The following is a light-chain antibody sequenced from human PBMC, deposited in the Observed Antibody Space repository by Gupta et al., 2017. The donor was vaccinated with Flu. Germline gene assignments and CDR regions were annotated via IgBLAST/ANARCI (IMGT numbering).Light chain of an antibody. J-gene: IGLJ3*02. CDR3: CAFAGSHTDV. V-gene: IGLV2-11*01. CDR2: DVR. Sequence: QSALTQPRSVSGSPGQSVTISCTGSSSDVGGYDYITWFQQHPGKAPKLMLYDVRNRPSGVPHRFAGSKSGTTAFMTISGLQADDEAYYYCCAFAGSHTDVFGGGTKLTVL. CDR1: SSDVGGYDY.